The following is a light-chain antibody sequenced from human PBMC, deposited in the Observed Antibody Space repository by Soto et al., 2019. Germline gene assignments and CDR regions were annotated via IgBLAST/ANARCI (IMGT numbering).Light chain of an antibody. Sequence: QSVLTQPASVSGSPGQSITISCTGTSSDVGGYHYVSWYQQHPGKAPKLMIYDVSNRTSGVSNRFSGSKSGNTASLTISGIQAEEEAEDYCRSYTSSSTYEVFGGGTQLTV. CDR2: DVS. J-gene: IGLJ2*01. CDR3: RSYTSSSTYEV. CDR1: SSDVGGYHY. V-gene: IGLV2-14*01.